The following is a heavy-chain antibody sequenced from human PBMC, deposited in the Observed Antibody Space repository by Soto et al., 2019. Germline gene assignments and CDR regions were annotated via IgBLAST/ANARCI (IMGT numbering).Heavy chain of an antibody. D-gene: IGHD1-26*01. V-gene: IGHV3-7*03. J-gene: IGHJ4*02. CDR3: ARMEWELLDEDGIDY. CDR1: GFTFSSYW. Sequence: EVQLVESGGGLVQPGGSLRLSCAASGFTFSSYWMSWVRQAPGKGLEWVANIKQDGSEKYYVDSVKGRFTISRDNAKNSLYLQMNSLRAEDTAVYYCARMEWELLDEDGIDYWGQGTLVTVSS. CDR2: IKQDGSEK.